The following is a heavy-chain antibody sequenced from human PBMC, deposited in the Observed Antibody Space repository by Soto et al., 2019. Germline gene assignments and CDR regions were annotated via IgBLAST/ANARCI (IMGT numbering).Heavy chain of an antibody. J-gene: IGHJ2*01. CDR2: INPGGVST. D-gene: IGHD3-10*01. V-gene: IGHV1-46*01. CDR1: GYTFTTYY. CDR3: ARGGNGDNVGYWYFDL. Sequence: QVQLVQSGAEVKKPGASVEASCKASGYTFTTYYIHWVRHAPGQGLELMGVINPGGVSTKYAQKFQDRVTMTSDTSTGTVYMDLSSLRSEDTAVYFCARGGNGDNVGYWYFDLWGRGTLVTVSP.